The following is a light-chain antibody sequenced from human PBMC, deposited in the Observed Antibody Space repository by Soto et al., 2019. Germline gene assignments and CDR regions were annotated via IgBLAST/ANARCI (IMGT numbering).Light chain of an antibody. CDR2: GAS. V-gene: IGKV3-20*01. CDR3: QHYGSSAYT. Sequence: EFVLTQSPGTLSLSPGERATLSCRASQSVRSNYLAWYQQKPGQSPRLLIYGASNRATGIPDRFSGSGSGKDFTLTISRLEPEEFEAFYCQHYGSSAYTFGQGTTLEIK. CDR1: QSVRSNY. J-gene: IGKJ2*01.